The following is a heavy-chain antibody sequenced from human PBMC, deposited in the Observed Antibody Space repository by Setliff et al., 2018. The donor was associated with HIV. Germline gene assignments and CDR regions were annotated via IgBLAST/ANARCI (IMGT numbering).Heavy chain of an antibody. J-gene: IGHJ5*02. D-gene: IGHD2-21*02. V-gene: IGHV4-39*07. CDR2: IYYSGSS. Sequence: SETLSLTCTVSGGSISSNNYYWGWIRQPPGKGLEWIGSIYYSGSSYYNPSLKSRVTISLDTSKNQFSLKLSSMTAADTAVYYCARDVGLCGVDCWPYFYFDLWGQGTLVTVSS. CDR1: GGSISSNNYY. CDR3: ARDVGLCGVDCWPYFYFDL.